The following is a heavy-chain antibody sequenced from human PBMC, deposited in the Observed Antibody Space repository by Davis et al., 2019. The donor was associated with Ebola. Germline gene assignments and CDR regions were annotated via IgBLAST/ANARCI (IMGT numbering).Heavy chain of an antibody. D-gene: IGHD1-26*01. CDR3: AKDMYSGSSVDFDY. CDR2: ISGGGDIT. J-gene: IGHJ4*02. CDR1: GFTYMNYA. Sequence: GESLKISCVASGFTYMNYAMSWVRQARGKGLEWVSTISGGGDITNYADSVKGRFTISRDNFNKMLYLQMDSLRAEDTAIYYCAKDMYSGSSVDFDYWGQGTLVTVSS. V-gene: IGHV3-23*01.